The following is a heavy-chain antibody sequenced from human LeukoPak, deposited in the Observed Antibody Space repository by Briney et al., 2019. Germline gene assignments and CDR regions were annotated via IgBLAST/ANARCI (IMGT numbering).Heavy chain of an antibody. D-gene: IGHD1-1*01. J-gene: IGHJ6*04. Sequence: GGSLRLSCAASGLTLCSYAVRWVRQAPGKGVEWVSAIIGSGGSTYYADSVKGRFTSARDNSKNTLYLQMNSLRGEDTAVYYCAKDGATGTWVYYYYGMDVWGKGTTVTVSS. CDR2: IIGSGGST. CDR3: AKDGATGTWVYYYYGMDV. CDR1: GLTLCSYA. V-gene: IGHV3-23*01.